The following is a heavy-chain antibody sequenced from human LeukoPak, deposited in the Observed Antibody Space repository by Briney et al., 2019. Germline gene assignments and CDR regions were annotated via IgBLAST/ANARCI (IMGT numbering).Heavy chain of an antibody. CDR2: IYYSGGT. Sequence: SETLSLTCTVSGGSISSSRYYWGWTRQPPGKGLEWIGSIYYSGGTYYNPSLKSRVTISVDTSKNQFSLKLSSVTAADTAVYYCARDGGMRRITGTSWFDPWGQGTLVTVSS. CDR3: ARDGGMRRITGTSWFDP. V-gene: IGHV4-39*07. D-gene: IGHD1-7*01. J-gene: IGHJ5*02. CDR1: GGSISSSRYY.